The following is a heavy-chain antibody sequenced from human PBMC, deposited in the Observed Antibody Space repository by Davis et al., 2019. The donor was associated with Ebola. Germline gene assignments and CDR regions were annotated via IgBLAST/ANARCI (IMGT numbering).Heavy chain of an antibody. J-gene: IGHJ4*02. V-gene: IGHV3-73*01. CDR3: TRLRAAAGPDY. D-gene: IGHD6-13*01. Sequence: GESLKISCAASGFTFSGSAMHWVRQASGKGLEWVGRIRSKANSYATAYAASVKGRFTISRDDSKNTAYLQMNSLKTEDTAVYYCTRLRAAAGPDYWGQGTLVTVSS. CDR1: GFTFSGSA. CDR2: IRSKANSYAT.